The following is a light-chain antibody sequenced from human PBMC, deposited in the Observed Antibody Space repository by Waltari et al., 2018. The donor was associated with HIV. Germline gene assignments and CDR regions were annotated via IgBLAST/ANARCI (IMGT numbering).Light chain of an antibody. CDR3: QEYSTSFWT. J-gene: IGKJ1*01. V-gene: IGKV1-5*03. CDR2: RAS. Sequence: DIQMTQFPSTLPASVGDRITLTCRACHSVSRWLAWYQQKPGKAPKVLIYRASSLESGVPSRFSGSGSGTEFNLTISTLQPEDFGTYYCQEYSTSFWTFGPGTTVEVK. CDR1: HSVSRW.